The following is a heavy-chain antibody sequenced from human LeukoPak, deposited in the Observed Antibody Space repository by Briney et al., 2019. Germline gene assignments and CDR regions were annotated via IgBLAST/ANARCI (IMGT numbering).Heavy chain of an antibody. CDR1: GFTFSGSA. CDR2: ISGGSLTT. CDR3: AKGLYDWLSDTDY. D-gene: IGHD3-9*01. V-gene: IGHV3-23*01. J-gene: IGHJ4*02. Sequence: GGSLRLSCTASGFTFSGSAMSWFRQAPGKGLEWFSAISGGSLTTYYADSVKGRFTISRDNSKNTLYLQMNSLGAEDTAIYYCAKGLYDWLSDTDYWGQGTLVTVSS.